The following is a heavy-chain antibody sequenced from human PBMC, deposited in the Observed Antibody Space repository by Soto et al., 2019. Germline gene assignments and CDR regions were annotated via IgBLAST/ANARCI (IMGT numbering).Heavy chain of an antibody. CDR2: INMGGTTV. V-gene: IGHV3-11*01. Sequence: QVQLVESGGGLVKPGGSLRLSCAASGFTFSDYYMTWIRQAPGKGLGWVSYINMGGTTVYYADSVKGRFTISRDNAENSLFLQMNSLRVEDTAVYYCAKENWYPDLWGRGTLVTVSS. J-gene: IGHJ2*01. CDR1: GFTFSDYY. CDR3: AKENWYPDL.